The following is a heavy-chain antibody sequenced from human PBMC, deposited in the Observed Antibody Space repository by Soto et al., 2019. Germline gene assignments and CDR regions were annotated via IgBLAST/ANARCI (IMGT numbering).Heavy chain of an antibody. CDR1: GFSLSTSGVG. CDR2: IYWDDDK. J-gene: IGHJ6*02. CDR3: AHRHTAMDHYGMDV. Sequence: QITLKESGPTLVKPTQTLTLTCTFSGFSLSTSGVGVGGIRQPPGKALEWLALIYWDDDKRYSPSLKSRLTITKDTSKNQVVLTMTNMDPVDTATYYYAHRHTAMDHYGMDVWGQGTTVTVSS. D-gene: IGHD5-18*01. V-gene: IGHV2-5*02.